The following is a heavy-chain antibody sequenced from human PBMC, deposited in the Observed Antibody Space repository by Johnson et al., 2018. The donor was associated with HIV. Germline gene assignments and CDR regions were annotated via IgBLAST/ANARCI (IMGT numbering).Heavy chain of an antibody. D-gene: IGHD2-21*02. CDR3: AGGVTVAFDI. CDR2: ISSSGGNT. V-gene: IGHV3-23*04. J-gene: IGHJ3*02. CDR1: GFTFSSYA. Sequence: VQLVESGGGLVQPGGCLRLSCVASGFTFSSYAMSWVRQAPGKGLEWVSTISSSGGNTYYADSVKGRFTISRDDSKNTLYLQMNSLRAEDTAVYYCAGGVTVAFDIWGQGTMVTVSS.